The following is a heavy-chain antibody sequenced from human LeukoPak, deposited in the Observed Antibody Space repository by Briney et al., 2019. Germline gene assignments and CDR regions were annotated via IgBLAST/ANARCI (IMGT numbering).Heavy chain of an antibody. CDR2: INHSGST. V-gene: IGHV4-34*01. Sequence: PSETLSLTCAVYGGSFSGYYWSWIRQPPGKGLEWIGEINHSGSTNYNPSLKSRVTISVDTSKNQFSLKLNSVTAADTAVYYCARASRRIWYNWFDPWGQGTLVTVSS. CDR1: GGSFSGYY. CDR3: ARASRRIWYNWFDP. D-gene: IGHD6-13*01. J-gene: IGHJ5*02.